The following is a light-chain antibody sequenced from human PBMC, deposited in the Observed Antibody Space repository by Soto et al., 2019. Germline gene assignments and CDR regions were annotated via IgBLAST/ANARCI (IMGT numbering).Light chain of an antibody. J-gene: IGKJ1*01. Sequence: RATVCASPGGGVTHSRNASRSVRSNSAWYQHKPGQAPRLLIYDASIRATGIPARFSGSGSGTDFTLTISSLEPEDFALYYSQQRRNWPRTFGQGTKVDIK. CDR1: RSVRSN. CDR3: QQRRNWPRT. CDR2: DAS. V-gene: IGKV3-11*01.